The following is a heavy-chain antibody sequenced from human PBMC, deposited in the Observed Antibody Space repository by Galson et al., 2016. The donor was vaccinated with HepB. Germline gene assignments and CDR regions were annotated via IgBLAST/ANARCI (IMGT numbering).Heavy chain of an antibody. CDR1: GGSISSIRYY. V-gene: IGHV4-39*01. CDR2: IYYSGST. Sequence: ETLSLTCTVSGGSISSIRYYWGWVRQPPGEGLEWIASIYYSGSTSSNPSLRSRVTISVDTSKNQFSLKLSSVTAADTAVYYCARQPNYFGSGSYPYYFDHGGQGTLVTVSS. CDR3: ARQPNYFGSGSYPYYFDH. J-gene: IGHJ4*02. D-gene: IGHD3-10*01.